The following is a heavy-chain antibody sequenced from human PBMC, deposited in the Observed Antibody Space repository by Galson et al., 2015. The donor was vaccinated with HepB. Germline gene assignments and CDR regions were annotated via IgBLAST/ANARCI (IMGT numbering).Heavy chain of an antibody. CDR3: ARGLHDYGDYGTYFDY. J-gene: IGHJ4*02. D-gene: IGHD4-17*01. V-gene: IGHV1-18*01. CDR2: ISAYNGNT. CDR1: GYTFTSYG. Sequence: VKVSCKASGYTFTSYGISWVRQAPGQGLEWMGWISAYNGNTNYAQKLQGRVTMTTDTSASTAYMELRSLRSDDTAVYYCARGLHDYGDYGTYFDYWGQGTLVTVSS.